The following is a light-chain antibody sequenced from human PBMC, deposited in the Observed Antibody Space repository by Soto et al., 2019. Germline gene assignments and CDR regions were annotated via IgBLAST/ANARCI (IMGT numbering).Light chain of an antibody. CDR1: QSVFHRSNGNSY. V-gene: IGKV4-1*01. CDR2: WSS. Sequence: DIVMTQSPDFLSVSLGERATIKCRSIQSVFHRSNGNSYVAWYQQKPGQPPKLLIYWSSTRESGVPDRFSGSGSGTDFSLTVNSLQAEDAAVYYCQQYQSIPFTFGPGTKVHI. CDR3: QQYQSIPFT. J-gene: IGKJ3*01.